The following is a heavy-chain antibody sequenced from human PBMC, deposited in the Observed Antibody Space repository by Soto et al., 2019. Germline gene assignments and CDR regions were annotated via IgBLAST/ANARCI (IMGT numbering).Heavy chain of an antibody. Sequence: GGSLRLSCAASDFAFSNAWINWVRQAPGKGLEWVGRIKSRALGGTTDFAAPVRGRFAITRDDSRNMVYMQMNNLNTEDTAVFYCTTDSYSPIVEVRFDYWGHGTLVTVSS. D-gene: IGHD1-26*01. V-gene: IGHV3-15*07. CDR1: DFAFSNAW. CDR2: IKSRALGGTT. J-gene: IGHJ4*01. CDR3: TTDSYSPIVEVRFDY.